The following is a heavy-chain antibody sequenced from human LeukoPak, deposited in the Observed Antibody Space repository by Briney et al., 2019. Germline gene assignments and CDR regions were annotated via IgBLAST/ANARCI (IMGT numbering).Heavy chain of an antibody. CDR2: IYYSGST. Sequence: SETLSLTCTVSGGSISSYYWSWIRQPPGKGLEWIGYIYYSGSTNYNPSLKSRVTISVDTSKNQFSLKLSSVTAADTAVYYCARGGIRRGVNTIANWFDPWGQGTLVTVSS. V-gene: IGHV4-59*08. CDR3: ARGGIRRGVNTIANWFDP. CDR1: GGSISSYY. D-gene: IGHD3-10*01. J-gene: IGHJ5*02.